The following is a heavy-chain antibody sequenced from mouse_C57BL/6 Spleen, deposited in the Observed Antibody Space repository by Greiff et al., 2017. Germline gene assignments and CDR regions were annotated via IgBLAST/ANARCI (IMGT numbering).Heavy chain of an antibody. Sequence: VQLQQSGPGLVQPSQSLSITCTVSGFSLTSYGVHWVRQSPGKGLEWLGVIWSGGSTDYNAAFISRLSISKDNAKSQVFFKMNSLQADDTAMYYCAREGLDGYDDGDYYAMDYWGQGTSVTVSS. CDR3: AREGLDGYDDGDYYAMDY. V-gene: IGHV2-2*01. CDR2: IWSGGST. J-gene: IGHJ4*01. CDR1: GFSLTSYG. D-gene: IGHD2-2*01.